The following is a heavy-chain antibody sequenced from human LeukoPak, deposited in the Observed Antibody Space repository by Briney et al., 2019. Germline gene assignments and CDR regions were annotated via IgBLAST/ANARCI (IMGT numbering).Heavy chain of an antibody. CDR1: GGSISIDY. V-gene: IGHV4-59*08. CDR3: ARHWSSSGWLIDY. Sequence: PSETLSLTCTVSGGSISIDYWSWIRQPPGKGLEWIGYISYSGSTNYNPSLKSRVTILKDTSKNQFSLKLSSVTAADTAVYYCARHWSSSGWLIDYWGQGTLVTVSS. D-gene: IGHD6-19*01. CDR2: ISYSGST. J-gene: IGHJ4*02.